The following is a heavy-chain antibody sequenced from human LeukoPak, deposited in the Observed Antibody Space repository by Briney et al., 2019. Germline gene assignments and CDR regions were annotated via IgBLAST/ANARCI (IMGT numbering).Heavy chain of an antibody. CDR1: GFTFSDCY. CDR2: ISSSGNTI. J-gene: IGHJ6*02. Sequence: GGSLRLSRAASGFTFSDCYMSWIRQAPGKGLEWVSYISSSGNTIYYADSVKGRFTISRDNAANSLYLQMNSLGAEDTAVYYCASRVVAPSAIYYGMDVWGQGTTVTVSS. V-gene: IGHV3-11*01. CDR3: ASRVVAPSAIYYGMDV. D-gene: IGHD2-2*02.